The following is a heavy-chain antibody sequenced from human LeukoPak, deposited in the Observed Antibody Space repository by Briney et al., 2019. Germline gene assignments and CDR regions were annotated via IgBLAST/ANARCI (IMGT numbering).Heavy chain of an antibody. CDR1: GFSVRTTY. CDR2: LYTGGGT. Sequence: PGGSLRLSCTASGFSVRTTYMSWVRQAPGKGLEWVSVLYTGGGTDHADSVKGRFTISRDNSKNTLSLQMNSLRAEDTAVYFCARGSRLGVVERDAFDIWGQGTMVTVSS. D-gene: IGHD3-3*01. CDR3: ARGSRLGVVERDAFDI. J-gene: IGHJ3*02. V-gene: IGHV3-53*01.